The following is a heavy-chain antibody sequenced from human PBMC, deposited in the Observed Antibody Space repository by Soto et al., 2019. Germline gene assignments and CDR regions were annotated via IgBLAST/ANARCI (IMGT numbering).Heavy chain of an antibody. D-gene: IGHD3-22*01. V-gene: IGHV5-10-1*01. Sequence: GESLKISCNGSGYSFAGYWITWVRQKPWKGLEWMGRIDPSDSQTYYSPSFRGHVTISAAKSITTVFLQWSSLRASDTAMYYCARQIYDSDSGPNFQYYFDSWGQGTLVTVSS. CDR1: GYSFAGYW. J-gene: IGHJ4*02. CDR2: IDPSDSQT. CDR3: ARQIYDSDSGPNFQYYFDS.